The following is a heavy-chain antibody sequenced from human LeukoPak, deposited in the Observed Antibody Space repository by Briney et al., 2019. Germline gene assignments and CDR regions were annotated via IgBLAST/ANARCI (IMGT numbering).Heavy chain of an antibody. CDR2: IQSDGSKR. Sequence: GGSLRLSCATAGFTFSTFGIHWVRQTPGKGLEWAAAIQSDGSKRYYGDSVKGRFTISRDSSKNTVYLQMNSLRDEDTAVYYCARDVDTSSHSSQLDPWGQGTLVTVSS. V-gene: IGHV3-33*01. CDR3: ARDVDTSSHSSQLDP. D-gene: IGHD5-18*01. J-gene: IGHJ5*02. CDR1: GFTFSTFG.